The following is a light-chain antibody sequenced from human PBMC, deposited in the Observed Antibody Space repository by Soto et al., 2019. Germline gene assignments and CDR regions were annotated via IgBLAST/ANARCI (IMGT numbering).Light chain of an antibody. CDR3: CSCADNDIVI. V-gene: IGLV2-11*01. CDR2: DVN. CDR1: SSDVGGYNY. J-gene: IGLJ2*01. Sequence: QSVLTQPRSVSESPGQSVTISCTGTSSDVGGYNYVSWYQQHPGKAPKVIIYDVNKRPSGVPDRFSGSKSGNTASLTISGLQAEDEADYYCCSCADNDIVIFGGGTKLTVL.